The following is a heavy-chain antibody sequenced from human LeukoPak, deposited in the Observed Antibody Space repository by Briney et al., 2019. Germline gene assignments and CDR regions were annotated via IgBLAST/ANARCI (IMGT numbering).Heavy chain of an antibody. CDR1: GGSLSSYY. CDR2: VYHSGIA. V-gene: IGHV4-59*01. CDR3: AKSSSSPWDDMDV. Sequence: PSETLSLTCTVSGGSLSSYYWSWIRQPPGKGLEWIGYVYHSGIANYNPPLESRVTMSADTSKNQFSLKLSSVTAADTAVYYCAKSSSSPWDDMDVWGKGTTVTVSS. J-gene: IGHJ6*03. D-gene: IGHD2-2*01.